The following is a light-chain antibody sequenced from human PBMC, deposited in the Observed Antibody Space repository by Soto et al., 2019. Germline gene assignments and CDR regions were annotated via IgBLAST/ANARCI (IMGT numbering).Light chain of an antibody. Sequence: QSALTQPASVSGSPGQSITISCTGTSSDVGAYNSVSWFQQHPGKAPQLIIYEVSNRPSGVSDRFSASKSGNTASLTISGLQPEDETDYYCCSYTTGSTLVFGTGTKVTVL. V-gene: IGLV2-14*01. CDR2: EVS. J-gene: IGLJ1*01. CDR3: CSYTTGSTLV. CDR1: SSDVGAYNS.